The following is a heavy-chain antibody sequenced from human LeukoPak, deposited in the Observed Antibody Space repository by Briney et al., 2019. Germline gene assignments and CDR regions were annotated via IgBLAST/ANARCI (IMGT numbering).Heavy chain of an antibody. J-gene: IGHJ4*02. Sequence: GGSLRLSCAASGFTFSSYAMSWVRHAPGKGLEWVSTISDSGSSTYYIDSVKGRFTFSRDNSKNTLHLQMNSLRAEDTAVYYCTKDHGFYSSGWHPLFDHWGQGTLVTVTP. V-gene: IGHV3-23*01. CDR2: ISDSGSST. CDR1: GFTFSSYA. CDR3: TKDHGFYSSGWHPLFDH. D-gene: IGHD6-19*01.